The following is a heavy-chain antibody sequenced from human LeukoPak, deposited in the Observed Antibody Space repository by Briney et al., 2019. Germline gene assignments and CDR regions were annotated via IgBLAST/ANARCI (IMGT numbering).Heavy chain of an antibody. CDR3: ARAVGLTQGGTFDY. J-gene: IGHJ4*02. D-gene: IGHD1-1*01. V-gene: IGHV4-59*11. CDR2: ILYSGNT. Sequence: PSETLSLTCTVSGGSISSHYWTWIRQPPGKGLEWIGNILYSGNTHYNPSLKSRVTISGDTSKNQFSLKLSSVTAADTAVYYCARAVGLTQGGTFDYWGQGTLVTVSS. CDR1: GGSISSHY.